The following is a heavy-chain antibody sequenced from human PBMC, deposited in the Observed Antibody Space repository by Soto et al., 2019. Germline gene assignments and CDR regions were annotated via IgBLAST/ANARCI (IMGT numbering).Heavy chain of an antibody. CDR2: ITGNGGT. CDR1: GFTFSIYA. CDR3: AKDAPGSGWLSDY. V-gene: IGHV3-23*01. D-gene: IGHD2-15*01. Sequence: RLSCAASGFTFSIYAMSWVRQAPGKGLEWVSTITGNGGTSYADFVRGRFTISRDNSKNTLYLQMKSLRAEDTAVYYCAKDAPGSGWLSDYWGQGTLVTVSS. J-gene: IGHJ4*02.